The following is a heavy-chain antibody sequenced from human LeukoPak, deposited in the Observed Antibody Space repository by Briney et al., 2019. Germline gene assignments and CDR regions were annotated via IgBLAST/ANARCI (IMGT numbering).Heavy chain of an antibody. J-gene: IGHJ3*02. CDR1: GGTFSSYP. D-gene: IGHD5-24*01. Sequence: ASVKVSCKASGGTFSSYPITWVRQAPGQGLEWMGGIIPIFGTANYAQKFQGRVTITADESTSTAYMELSSLRSDDTAVYYCARGEGEMATTRAFDIWGQGTMVTVSS. CDR3: ARGEGEMATTRAFDI. V-gene: IGHV1-69*13. CDR2: IIPIFGTA.